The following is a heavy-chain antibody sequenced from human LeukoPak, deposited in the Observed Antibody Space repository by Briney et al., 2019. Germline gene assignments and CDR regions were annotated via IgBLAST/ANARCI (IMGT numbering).Heavy chain of an antibody. D-gene: IGHD3-10*01. CDR1: GGTFSSYA. Sequence: GASVKVSCKASGGTFSSYAISWVRQAPGQGLEWMGGIIPIFGTANYAQKFQGRVTITADKSTSTAYMELSSLRSEDTAVYYCAKDLVRVTVRGVKWGQGTLVTVSS. V-gene: IGHV1-69*06. CDR2: IIPIFGTA. CDR3: AKDLVRVTVRGVK. J-gene: IGHJ4*02.